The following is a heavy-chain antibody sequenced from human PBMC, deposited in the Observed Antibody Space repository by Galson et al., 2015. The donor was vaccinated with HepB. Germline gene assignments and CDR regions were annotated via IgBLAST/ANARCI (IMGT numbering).Heavy chain of an antibody. CDR2: ISSSSSYI. Sequence: SLRLSCAASGFTFSSYSMNWVRQAPGKGLEWVSSISSSSSYIYYADSVKGRFTISRDNAKNSLHLQMNSLRAEDTAVYYCAREDNWATLGISYWYFDLWGRGTLVTVSS. J-gene: IGHJ2*01. CDR3: AREDNWATLGISYWYFDL. D-gene: IGHD3-16*01. V-gene: IGHV3-21*01. CDR1: GFTFSSYS.